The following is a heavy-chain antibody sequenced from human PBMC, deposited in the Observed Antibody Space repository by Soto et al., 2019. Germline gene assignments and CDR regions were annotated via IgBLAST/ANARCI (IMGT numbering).Heavy chain of an antibody. CDR2: IYPGDSDT. D-gene: IGHD2-2*01. J-gene: IGHJ6*03. V-gene: IGHV5-51*01. CDR1: GYSFTSYL. CDR3: ARGTFMGDMVSYAARGDYYYYYMDV. Sequence: HGESLKISCKGSGYSFTSYLIGWVRQMPGKGLEWMGIIYPGDSDTRYSPSFQGQVTISADKSISTAYLQWSSLKASDTAMYYCARGTFMGDMVSYAARGDYYYYYMDVWGKGTTVTVSS.